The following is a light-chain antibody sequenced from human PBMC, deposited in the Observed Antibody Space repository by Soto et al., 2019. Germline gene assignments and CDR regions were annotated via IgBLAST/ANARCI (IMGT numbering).Light chain of an antibody. CDR3: QQAYLQPYT. V-gene: IGKV1-39*01. CDR1: QGISTY. Sequence: DIQVTQSPVSLSLSVGDRVTITCRTSQGISTYLNWYQQKAGDAPRLLLSGAADLETGVPSRCTGTGSGACFTLTRLGLRPEDVSTYYCQQAYLQPYTFGQGTKLEI. CDR2: GAA. J-gene: IGKJ2*01.